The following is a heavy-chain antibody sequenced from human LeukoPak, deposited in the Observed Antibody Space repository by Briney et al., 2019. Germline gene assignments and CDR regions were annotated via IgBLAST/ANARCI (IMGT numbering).Heavy chain of an antibody. CDR2: INTNTGNP. CDR1: GYTFTSYA. Sequence: ASEKVSCKASGYTFTSYAMNWVRQAPGQGLEWMGWINTNTGNPTYAQGFTGRFVFSLDTSVSTAYLQISSLKAEDTAVYYCARDRQQQLVYYGMDVWGQGTTVTVSS. J-gene: IGHJ6*02. D-gene: IGHD6-13*01. V-gene: IGHV7-4-1*02. CDR3: ARDRQQQLVYYGMDV.